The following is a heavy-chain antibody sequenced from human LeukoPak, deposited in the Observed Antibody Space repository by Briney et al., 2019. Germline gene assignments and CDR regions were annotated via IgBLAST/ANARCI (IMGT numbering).Heavy chain of an antibody. Sequence: PGGSLRLSCAASGFTFSSYDMNWVRQAPGKGLEWISYITSSGNTIYYADSVKGRFTISRDNAKNSLYLQMNSLRAEDTALYYCARVLRAPSAYCYGSGSYPSDYWGQGTLVTVSS. CDR3: ARVLRAPSAYCYGSGSYPSDY. J-gene: IGHJ4*02. V-gene: IGHV3-48*03. CDR2: ITSSGNTI. D-gene: IGHD3-10*01. CDR1: GFTFSSYD.